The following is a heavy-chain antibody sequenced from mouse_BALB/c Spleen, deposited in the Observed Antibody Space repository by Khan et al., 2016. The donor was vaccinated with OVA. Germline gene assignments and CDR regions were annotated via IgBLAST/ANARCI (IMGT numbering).Heavy chain of an antibody. D-gene: IGHD1-1*01. CDR1: GYSITSDYA. V-gene: IGHV3-2*02. CDR3: ARSVTMTTVVATDFDY. J-gene: IGHJ2*01. Sequence: EVPLQESGPGLVKPSQSLSLTCTVTGYSITSDYAWNWIRQFPGNKLEWMGYISYSGRTSYNPSLKSRISITRDTSKNQFFLQLNSLTTEYTATYYCARSVTMTTVVATDFDYWGQGTTLTVSS. CDR2: ISYSGRT.